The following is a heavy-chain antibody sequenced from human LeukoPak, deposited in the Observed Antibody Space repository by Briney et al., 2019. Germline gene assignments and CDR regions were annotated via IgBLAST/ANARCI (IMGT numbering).Heavy chain of an antibody. CDR1: GFTFSTHW. Sequence: GGSLILSCAASGFTFSTHWMVWVRRAPGTGLLWVSRIDPDGSSTTYADSVKGRFTNSRDNARSTLYLQMNSLRAEDTAVYYCATIVQGAFEIWGLGTMVTASS. V-gene: IGHV3-74*03. D-gene: IGHD5-24*01. CDR2: IDPDGSST. J-gene: IGHJ3*02. CDR3: ATIVQGAFEI.